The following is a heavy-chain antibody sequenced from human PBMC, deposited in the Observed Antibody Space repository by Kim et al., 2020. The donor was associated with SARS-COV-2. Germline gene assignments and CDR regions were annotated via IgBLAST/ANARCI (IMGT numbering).Heavy chain of an antibody. CDR1: GGSISSSSYY. J-gene: IGHJ5*02. D-gene: IGHD3-10*01. CDR2: IYYSGST. V-gene: IGHV4-39*07. Sequence: SETLSLTCTVSGGSISSSSYYWGWIRQPPGKGLEWIGSIYYSGSTYYNPSLKSRVTISVDTSKNQFSLKLSSVTAADTAVYYCARAPGSGSYNWFDPWGQGTLVTVSS. CDR3: ARAPGSGSYNWFDP.